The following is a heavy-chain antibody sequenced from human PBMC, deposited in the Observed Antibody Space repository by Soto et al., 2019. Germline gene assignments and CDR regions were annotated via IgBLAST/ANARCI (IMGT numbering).Heavy chain of an antibody. V-gene: IGHV3-30-3*01. CDR3: VRRLTTTVTAMGY. CDR1: GFTFSSCA. D-gene: IGHD4-17*01. CDR2: ISDDGTNK. Sequence: GSLRLSCNGSGFTFSSCAIQWVRQAPGKGLEWVAAISDDGTNKHTADSVKGRFTISRDNSRNTVYLQVNSLRVEDTAVYYCVRRLTTTVTAMGYWGQGTPVTVSS. J-gene: IGHJ4*02.